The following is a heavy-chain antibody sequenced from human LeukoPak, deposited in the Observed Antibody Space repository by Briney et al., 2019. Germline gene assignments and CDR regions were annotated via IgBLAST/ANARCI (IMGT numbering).Heavy chain of an antibody. D-gene: IGHD6-13*01. CDR1: GYTFTSYG. J-gene: IGHJ4*02. CDR2: ISAYNGNT. V-gene: IGHV1-18*01. Sequence: AGSVKVSCKASGYTFTSYGISWVRQAPRQGLEWMGWISAYNGNTNYAQKLQGRVTMTTDTSTSTAYMELRRLRSDDTAVYYCATNSSSSKDDYFDYWGQGTLVTVSS. CDR3: ATNSSSSKDDYFDY.